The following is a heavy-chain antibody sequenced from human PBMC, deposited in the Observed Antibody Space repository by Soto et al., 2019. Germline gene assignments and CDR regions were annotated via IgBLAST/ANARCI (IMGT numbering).Heavy chain of an antibody. J-gene: IGHJ4*02. D-gene: IGHD3-22*01. Sequence: SETLSLTCAVYGGSFSGYYWSWIRQPPGKGLEWIGEINHSGSTNYNPSLKSRVTTSVDTSKNQFSLKLSSVTAADTAVYYCARGAHYDSSGYPSTVFDYWGQGTLVTVS. CDR3: ARGAHYDSSGYPSTVFDY. CDR2: INHSGST. V-gene: IGHV4-34*01. CDR1: GGSFSGYY.